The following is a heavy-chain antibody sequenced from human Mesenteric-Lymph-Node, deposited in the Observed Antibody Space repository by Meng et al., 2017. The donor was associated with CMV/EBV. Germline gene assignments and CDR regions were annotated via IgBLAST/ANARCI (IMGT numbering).Heavy chain of an antibody. J-gene: IGHJ4*02. Sequence: SETLSLTCTVSGGSVSSGSYYWSWIRQPPGKGLEWIGYIYYSGSTNYNPSLKSRVTISVDTSKNQFSLKLSSVTAADTAVYYCARGDYLQLELLDNFDYWGQGTLVTVSS. CDR2: IYYSGST. CDR1: GGSVSSGSYY. D-gene: IGHD1-1*01. V-gene: IGHV4-61*01. CDR3: ARGDYLQLELLDNFDY.